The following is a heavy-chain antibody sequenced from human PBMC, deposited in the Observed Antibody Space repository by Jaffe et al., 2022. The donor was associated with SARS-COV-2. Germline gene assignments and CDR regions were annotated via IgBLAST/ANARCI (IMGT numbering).Heavy chain of an antibody. D-gene: IGHD5-12*01. V-gene: IGHV4-59*08. J-gene: IGHJ4*02. CDR2: IYYSGST. Sequence: QVQLQESGPGLVKPSETLSLTCTVSGGSISSYYWSWIRQPPGKGLEWIGYIYYSGSTNYNPSLKSRVTISVDTSKNQFSLKLSSVTAADTAVYYCARGVHEIVATIPYFDYWGQGTLVTVSS. CDR3: ARGVHEIVATIPYFDY. CDR1: GGSISSYY.